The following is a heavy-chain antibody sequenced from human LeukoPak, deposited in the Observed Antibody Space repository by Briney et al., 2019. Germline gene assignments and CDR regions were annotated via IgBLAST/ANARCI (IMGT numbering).Heavy chain of an antibody. J-gene: IGHJ6*02. D-gene: IGHD3-3*01. Sequence: GGSLRLSCAASGFTFSSYWMHWVRQAPGKGLVWVSRINSDGSSTNYADSVKGRFTISRDNAKNTLYLQMNSLRAEDTAVYFCARVAASGIWSALPRVDYYGMDVWGQGTTVTVSS. CDR2: INSDGSST. CDR1: GFTFSSYW. CDR3: ARVAASGIWSALPRVDYYGMDV. V-gene: IGHV3-74*01.